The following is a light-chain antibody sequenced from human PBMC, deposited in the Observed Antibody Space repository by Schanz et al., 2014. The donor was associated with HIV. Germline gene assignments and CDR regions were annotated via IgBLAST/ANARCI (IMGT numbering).Light chain of an antibody. V-gene: IGLV1-44*01. J-gene: IGLJ2*01. CDR3: AAWDDSLNGRV. CDR1: TSNIGSNT. CDR2: SNN. Sequence: QSVLTQPPSTSGPPGQRVIISCSGSTSNIGSNTVNWYQQLPRTAPKLLIYSNNQRPSGVPDRFSGSKSGTSASLLISGLHSEDEADYHCAAWDDSLNGRVFGGGTKLTVL.